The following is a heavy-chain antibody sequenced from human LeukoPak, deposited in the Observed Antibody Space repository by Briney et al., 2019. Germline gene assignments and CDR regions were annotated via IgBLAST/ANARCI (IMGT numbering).Heavy chain of an antibody. CDR2: ISSSSSYI. Sequence: TGGSLRLSCAASGFTFSSYSMNWVRQAPGKGLEWVSSISSSSSYIYYADSVKGRFTISRDNSKNALYLQMNSLRAEDTAVYYCARDPGGYFDYWGQGTLVTVSS. CDR1: GFTFSSYS. CDR3: ARDPGGYFDY. D-gene: IGHD3-16*01. V-gene: IGHV3-21*04. J-gene: IGHJ4*02.